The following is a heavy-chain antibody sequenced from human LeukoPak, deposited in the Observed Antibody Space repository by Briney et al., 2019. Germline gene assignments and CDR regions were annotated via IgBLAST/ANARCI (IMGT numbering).Heavy chain of an antibody. CDR2: ISAYNGNT. CDR3: ARDPRTYYYGSGSPLQHDY. J-gene: IGHJ4*02. Sequence: GASVKVSCKASGYTFTSYGISWVRQAPGQGLEWMGWISAYNGNTNYAQRLQGRVTMTTDTSTSTAYMELRSLRSDDTAVYYCARDPRTYYYGSGSPLQHDYWGQGTLVTVSS. V-gene: IGHV1-18*01. CDR1: GYTFTSYG. D-gene: IGHD3-10*01.